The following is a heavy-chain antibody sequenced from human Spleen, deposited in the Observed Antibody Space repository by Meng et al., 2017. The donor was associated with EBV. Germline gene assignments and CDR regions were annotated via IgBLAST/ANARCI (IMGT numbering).Heavy chain of an antibody. Sequence: QAQRQESGPRLGRPSRPLSLTCTVSDDSIGSKSYYWGWVRQPPGKGLEWIGNIYYTGITYSDESLKSRVTISVDTSKSQLSLRLASVTAADTAVYYCGRALYDSDGYYHPFDHWGPGFLVTVSS. D-gene: IGHD3-22*01. J-gene: IGHJ4*02. CDR3: GRALYDSDGYYHPFDH. CDR2: IYYTGIT. CDR1: DDSIGSKSYY. V-gene: IGHV4-39*07.